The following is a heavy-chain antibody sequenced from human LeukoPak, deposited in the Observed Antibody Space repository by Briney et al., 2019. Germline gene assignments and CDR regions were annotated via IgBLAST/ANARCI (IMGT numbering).Heavy chain of an antibody. CDR1: GFTFSSYW. J-gene: IGHJ4*02. CDR2: ISYDGSNK. CDR3: ARAHLGFDY. V-gene: IGHV3-30*03. Sequence: GGSLRLSCAASGFTFSSYWMSWVRQAPGKGLEWVAVISYDGSNKYYADSVKGRFTISRDNSKNTLYLQMNSLRAEDTAVYYCARAHLGFDYWGQGTLVTVSS.